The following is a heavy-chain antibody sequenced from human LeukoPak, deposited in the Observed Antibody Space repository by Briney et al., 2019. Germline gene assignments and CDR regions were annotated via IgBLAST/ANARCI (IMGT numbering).Heavy chain of an antibody. CDR3: ARGGPTVTLVYYYYYGMDV. CDR1: GGSISSYY. J-gene: IGHJ6*02. Sequence: SETLSLTCTVSGGSISSYYWSWIRQPPGKGLEWIGYIYYSGSTNYNPSLKSRVTISLDTSKNQFSLKLSSVTAADTAVYYCARGGPTVTLVYYYYYGMDVWGQGTTVTVSS. D-gene: IGHD4-17*01. CDR2: IYYSGST. V-gene: IGHV4-59*01.